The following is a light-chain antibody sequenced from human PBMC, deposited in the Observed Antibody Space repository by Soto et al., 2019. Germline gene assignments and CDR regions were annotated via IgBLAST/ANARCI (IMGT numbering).Light chain of an antibody. CDR2: GAS. CDR1: QSVSSN. V-gene: IGKV3-15*01. Sequence: EIVMTQSPATLSVSPGERATLSCRASQSVSSNLAWYQQKPGQAPRLLLYGASTRATGIPARFRGSGSGTEFTLTISSLQSEDFAVYYCQQYNNWPPWTFGQGTKGEIK. J-gene: IGKJ1*01. CDR3: QQYNNWPPWT.